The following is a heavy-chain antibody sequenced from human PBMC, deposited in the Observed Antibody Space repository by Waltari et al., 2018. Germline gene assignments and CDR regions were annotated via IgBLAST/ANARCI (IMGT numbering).Heavy chain of an antibody. V-gene: IGHV4-38-2*01. CDR3: ARQVDCSSTSCYTYYYYYMDV. CDR2: IYHSGST. Sequence: QVQLQESGPGLVKPSETLSLTCAVSRYSISRGYYWGWIRTPPGKGPGVIGSIYHSGSTYYNPSLKSRVTISVDTSKNQFSLKLSSGTAADTAVYYCARQVDCSSTSCYTYYYYYMDVWGKGTTVTVSS. D-gene: IGHD2-2*02. CDR1: RYSISRGYY. J-gene: IGHJ6*03.